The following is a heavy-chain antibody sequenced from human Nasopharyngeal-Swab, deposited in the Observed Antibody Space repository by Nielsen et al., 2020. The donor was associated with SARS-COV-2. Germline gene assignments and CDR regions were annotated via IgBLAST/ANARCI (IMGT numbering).Heavy chain of an antibody. J-gene: IGHJ4*02. Sequence: GGSLRLSCAASGFTFSSYWMHWVRQAPGKGLVWVSRINSDGSSTSYADSVKGRFIISRDNAKNTLYLQMNSLRAEDTAVYYCARPHSGSYYSYFDYWGQGTLVTVSS. CDR2: INSDGSST. V-gene: IGHV3-74*01. D-gene: IGHD1-26*01. CDR1: GFTFSSYW. CDR3: ARPHSGSYYSYFDY.